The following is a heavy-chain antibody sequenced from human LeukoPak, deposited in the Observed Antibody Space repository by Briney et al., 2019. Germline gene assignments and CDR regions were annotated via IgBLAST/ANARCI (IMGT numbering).Heavy chain of an antibody. J-gene: IGHJ3*02. Sequence: GGSLRLSCAASGFTVSSNYMSWVRQAPGKGLEWVSVIYSGGSTYYADSVKGRFTISRDNSKNTLYLQMNSLRAEDTAVYYCARSYDSSGYYYGAAFDIWGQGTMVTISS. CDR1: GFTVSSNY. V-gene: IGHV3-53*01. D-gene: IGHD3-22*01. CDR2: IYSGGST. CDR3: ARSYDSSGYYYGAAFDI.